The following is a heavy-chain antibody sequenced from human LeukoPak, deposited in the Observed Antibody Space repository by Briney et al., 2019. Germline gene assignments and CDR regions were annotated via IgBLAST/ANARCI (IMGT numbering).Heavy chain of an antibody. Sequence: PSETLSLTCTVSGGSISSSSYYWGWIRQPPGKGLEWIGSIYHSGSTYYNPSLKSRVTISVDTSKNQFSLKLSSVTAADTAVYHCARERGIRSGSYHVLMDVWGKGTTVTVSS. J-gene: IGHJ6*04. CDR1: GGSISSSSYY. CDR2: IYHSGST. CDR3: ARERGIRSGSYHVLMDV. V-gene: IGHV4-39*07. D-gene: IGHD1-26*01.